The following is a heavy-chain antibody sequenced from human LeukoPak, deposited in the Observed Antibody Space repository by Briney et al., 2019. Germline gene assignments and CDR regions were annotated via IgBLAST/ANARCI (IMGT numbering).Heavy chain of an antibody. CDR2: IKPDGSEK. V-gene: IGHV3-7*01. CDR1: GFTHSNYW. Sequence: PGGSLRLSCAASGFTHSNYWTTWVRQAPGKGLEWVANIKPDGSEKYYVDSVKGRFTISRDNAKNSLYLQMNSLRAEDTAVYYCARDQTPFVWGQGTLVTVSS. CDR3: ARDQTPFV. J-gene: IGHJ4*02.